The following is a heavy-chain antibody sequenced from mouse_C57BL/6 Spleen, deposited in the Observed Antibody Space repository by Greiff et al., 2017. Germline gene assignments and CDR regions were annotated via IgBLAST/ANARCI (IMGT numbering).Heavy chain of an antibody. V-gene: IGHV1-22*01. Sequence: VQLQQSGPELVKPGASVKMSCKASGYTFTDYNMHWVKQSHGKSLEWIGYINPNNGGTSYNQKFKGKATLTVNKSSSTAYMELRSLTSEDSAVYYCARWGTTVVEEDYWGQGTTLTVSS. CDR3: ARWGTTVVEEDY. CDR2: INPNNGGT. D-gene: IGHD1-1*01. J-gene: IGHJ2*01. CDR1: GYTFTDYN.